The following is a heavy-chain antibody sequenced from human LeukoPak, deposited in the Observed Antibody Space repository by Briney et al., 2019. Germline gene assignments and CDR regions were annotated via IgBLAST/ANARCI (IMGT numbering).Heavy chain of an antibody. Sequence: TLSLTCTVSGGSISSGSYYWSWIRQPAGKGLEWIGRIYTSGSTNYNPSLKSRVTISVDTSKNQFSLKLSSVTAADTAVYYCAREVKYYDSSGPFFDYWGQGTLVTVSS. CDR2: IYTSGST. D-gene: IGHD3-22*01. CDR3: AREVKYYDSSGPFFDY. CDR1: GGSISSGSYY. J-gene: IGHJ4*02. V-gene: IGHV4-61*02.